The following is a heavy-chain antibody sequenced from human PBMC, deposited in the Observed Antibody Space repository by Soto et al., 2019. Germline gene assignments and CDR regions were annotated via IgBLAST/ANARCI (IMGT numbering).Heavy chain of an antibody. CDR2: IYHSGSN. Sequence: QLQLQESGSGLVRPSQTLSLTCAVSGGSISSGGYSWNWIRQPPGKGLEWIGYIYHSGSNLYQPSLTSRVAISVDKSKNQLSLKLTSVTAADTSVYYCARDQLEGNWFDPWGQGTLVTVSS. CDR1: GGSISSGGYS. J-gene: IGHJ5*02. D-gene: IGHD1-1*01. CDR3: ARDQLEGNWFDP. V-gene: IGHV4-30-2*01.